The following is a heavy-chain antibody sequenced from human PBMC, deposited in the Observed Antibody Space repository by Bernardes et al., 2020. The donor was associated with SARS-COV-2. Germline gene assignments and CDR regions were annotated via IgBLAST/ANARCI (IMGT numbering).Heavy chain of an antibody. D-gene: IGHD6-13*01. Sequence: GSLLLSCVASGFTVSSNYMSWVRQAPGTGLEWVSVIYSGGNTYYADSVKGRLTISRDNFENTLHLQMNSVRAEDTAVYYCARDYPDPADWGQGTLVTVSS. J-gene: IGHJ4*02. V-gene: IGHV3-66*01. CDR1: GFTVSSNY. CDR2: IYSGGNT. CDR3: ARDYPDPAD.